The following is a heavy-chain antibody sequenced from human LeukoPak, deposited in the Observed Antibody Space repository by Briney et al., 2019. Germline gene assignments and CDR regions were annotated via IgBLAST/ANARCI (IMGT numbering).Heavy chain of an antibody. V-gene: IGHV3-48*01. CDR1: GFTFSSYS. CDR2: ISSSSSTI. Sequence: GGSLRLSCAASGFTFSSYSMNWVRQAPGKGLEWVSYISSSSSTIYYADSVKGRFTISRDNAKNSLYLQMNSLRAEDTAVYYCARDLYCSGGSCYPFDYWGQGTLVTVSS. D-gene: IGHD2-15*01. J-gene: IGHJ4*02. CDR3: ARDLYCSGGSCYPFDY.